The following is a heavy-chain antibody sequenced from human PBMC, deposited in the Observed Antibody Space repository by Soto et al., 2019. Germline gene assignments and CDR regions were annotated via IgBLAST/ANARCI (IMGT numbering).Heavy chain of an antibody. CDR1: GFTFSDYY. D-gene: IGHD3-10*01. Sequence: GGSPRLSCAASGFTFSDYYMSWIRQAPGKGLEWVSYISSSSSYTNYADSVKGRFTISRDNAKNSLYLQMNSLRAEDTAVYYCARDHYGPGWFDPWGQGTLVTVSS. CDR3: ARDHYGPGWFDP. CDR2: ISSSSSYT. V-gene: IGHV3-11*05. J-gene: IGHJ5*02.